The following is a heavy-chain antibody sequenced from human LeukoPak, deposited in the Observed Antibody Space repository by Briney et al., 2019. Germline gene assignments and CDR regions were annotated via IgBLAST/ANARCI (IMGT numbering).Heavy chain of an antibody. V-gene: IGHV3-30*03. CDR1: GFTFSSYG. CDR3: ARNNGMDV. CDR2: ISYDGSNK. J-gene: IGHJ6*02. Sequence: QTGGSLRLSCAASGFTFSSYGMHWVRQAPGKGLEWVAVISYDGSNKYYADSVKGRFTISKDNAKNSLYLQMNSLRAEDTALYHCARNNGMDVWGQGTTVIVSS.